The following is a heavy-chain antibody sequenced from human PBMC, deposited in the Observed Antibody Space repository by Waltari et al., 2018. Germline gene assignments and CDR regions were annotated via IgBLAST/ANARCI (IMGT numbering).Heavy chain of an antibody. D-gene: IGHD3-22*01. V-gene: IGHV4-34*01. CDR3: ARGYYYDSSGYYSSAPDY. CDR2: INHSGST. CDR1: GGSFSGYY. Sequence: QVQLQQWGAGLLKPSETLSLTCAVYGGSFSGYYWTWIRQPPGKGLEWIGEINHSGSTNYNPSLKSRVTISVDTSKNQFSLKLSSVTAADTAVYYCARGYYYDSSGYYSSAPDYWGQGTLVTVSS. J-gene: IGHJ4*02.